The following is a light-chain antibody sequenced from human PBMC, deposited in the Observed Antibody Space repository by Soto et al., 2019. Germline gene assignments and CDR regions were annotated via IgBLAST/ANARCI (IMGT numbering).Light chain of an antibody. Sequence: QSVLTQPASVSGSPGQSITISCTGTRSDIGAYNFVSWHQQHPGEVPKLMLYDVNVRPSGVSNRFSGSKSGNTASLTISGLQAEDEADYYCTSWTTSTTMIFGGGTKLTVL. J-gene: IGLJ2*01. CDR1: RSDIGAYNF. CDR3: TSWTTSTTMI. V-gene: IGLV2-14*03. CDR2: DVN.